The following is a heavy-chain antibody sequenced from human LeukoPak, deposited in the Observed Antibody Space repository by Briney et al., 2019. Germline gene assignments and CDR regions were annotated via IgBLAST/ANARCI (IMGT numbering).Heavy chain of an antibody. CDR2: MNPISHNT. D-gene: IGHD4-17*01. J-gene: IGHJ6*02. Sequence: ASVKVSCKASGYIFSSYDFIWVRQAAGQGLEWMGWMNPISHNTGYAQKFRGRVTMTADSSISTAYMELTSLISEDTAVYYCARMGTVTYYYYYGMDVWGQGTTVTVSS. CDR1: GYIFSSYD. V-gene: IGHV1-8*01. CDR3: ARMGTVTYYYYYGMDV.